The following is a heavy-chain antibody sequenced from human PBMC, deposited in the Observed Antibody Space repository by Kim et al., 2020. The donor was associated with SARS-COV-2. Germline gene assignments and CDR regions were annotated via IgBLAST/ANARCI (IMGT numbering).Heavy chain of an antibody. D-gene: IGHD1-26*01. CDR3: AKGGYSGSYYYPDY. Sequence: ADSVRGRFTIPKDNSRNTLYLQMNSLGAEATAVYYCAKGGYSGSYYYPDYWGQGTLVTVSS. V-gene: IGHV3-23*01. J-gene: IGHJ4*02.